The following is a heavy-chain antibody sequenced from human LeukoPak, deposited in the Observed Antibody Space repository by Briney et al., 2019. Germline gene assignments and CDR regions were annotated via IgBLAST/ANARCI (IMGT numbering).Heavy chain of an antibody. CDR3: ARVDWDYYGMDV. Sequence: PGGSLRLSCVASGFTSSSYAINWVRQAPGKGLEWVSSISSGSSYIYYADSLKGRFTISRDNAKNSLYLQMNSLRAEDTAVYYCARVDWDYYGMDVWGHGTTVTVSS. CDR2: ISSGSSYI. CDR1: GFTSSSYA. J-gene: IGHJ6*02. V-gene: IGHV3-21*01. D-gene: IGHD3-9*01.